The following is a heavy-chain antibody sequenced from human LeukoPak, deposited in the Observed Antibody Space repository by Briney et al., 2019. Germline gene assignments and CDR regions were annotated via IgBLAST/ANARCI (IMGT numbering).Heavy chain of an antibody. Sequence: AGGSLRLSCAASGFTFRSYEMNWVRQAPGEGLEWVSYISSSGGTIYYADSVKGRFTISRDNAKNSLYLQMSSLRAEDTAVYYCARDLTGPFDYWGQGTLVTVSS. V-gene: IGHV3-48*03. D-gene: IGHD1-14*01. CDR3: ARDLTGPFDY. CDR1: GFTFRSYE. J-gene: IGHJ4*02. CDR2: ISSSGGTI.